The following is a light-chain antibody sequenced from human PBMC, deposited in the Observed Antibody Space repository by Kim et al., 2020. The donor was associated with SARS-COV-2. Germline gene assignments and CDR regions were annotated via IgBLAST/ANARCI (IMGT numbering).Light chain of an antibody. CDR2: DTN. Sequence: QYPDWIQQKPGQAPRTLIFDTNRRHSWTPARFSGSLLGARAALTLSGAQPEDEADYFCLLSYRDPRGVFGGGTKLTVL. J-gene: IGLJ3*02. V-gene: IGLV7-46*01. CDR1: QY. CDR3: LLSYRDPRGV.